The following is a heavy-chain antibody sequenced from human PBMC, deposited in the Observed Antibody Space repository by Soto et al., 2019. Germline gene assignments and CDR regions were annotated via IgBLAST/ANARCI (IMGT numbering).Heavy chain of an antibody. J-gene: IGHJ6*02. Sequence: EVQLVESGGGLVQPGRSLRLSCAASGFTFDDYAMHWVRQAPGKGLEWVSGISWNSGSIGYADSVKGRFTISRDNAKNSLYLQMNSLRAEDTALYYCAKEGLYYYGSGSLKEKGGLYYYYGMDVWGQGTTVTVSS. CDR1: GFTFDDYA. CDR2: ISWNSGSI. V-gene: IGHV3-9*01. D-gene: IGHD3-10*01. CDR3: AKEGLYYYGSGSLKEKGGLYYYYGMDV.